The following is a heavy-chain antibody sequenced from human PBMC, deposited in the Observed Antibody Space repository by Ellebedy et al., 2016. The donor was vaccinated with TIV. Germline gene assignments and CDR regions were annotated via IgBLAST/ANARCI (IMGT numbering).Heavy chain of an antibody. V-gene: IGHV3-23*01. CDR1: GFSFSSYA. D-gene: IGHD1-26*01. J-gene: IGHJ4*02. Sequence: PGGSLRLSCAASGFSFSSYAMAWVRQAPGKGLEWLSAIGSRSEYTIYADSVKGRFTISRDNFKNTLWLQMYSLRAEDTAVYYCAKEWATGVSATTDYWGQGTLVTVSS. CDR3: AKEWATGVSATTDY. CDR2: IGSRSEYT.